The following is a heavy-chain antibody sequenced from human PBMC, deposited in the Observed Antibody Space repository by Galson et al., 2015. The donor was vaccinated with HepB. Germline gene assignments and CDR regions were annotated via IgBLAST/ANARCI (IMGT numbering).Heavy chain of an antibody. CDR2: INPNSGGT. D-gene: IGHD4-17*01. J-gene: IGHJ4*02. Sequence: SVKVSCKASGYTFTGYYMHWVRQAPGQGLEWMGWINPNSGGTNYAQKFQGRVTMTRDTSISTAYMELSRLRSDDTAVYYCARADDYGDYFLDYWGQGTLVTVSS. V-gene: IGHV1-2*02. CDR3: ARADDYGDYFLDY. CDR1: GYTFTGYY.